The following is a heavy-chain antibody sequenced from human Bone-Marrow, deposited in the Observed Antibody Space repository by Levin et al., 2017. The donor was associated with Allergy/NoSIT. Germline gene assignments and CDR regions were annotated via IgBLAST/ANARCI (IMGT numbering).Heavy chain of an antibody. CDR2: IYSDGDT. D-gene: IGHD6-19*01. Sequence: PGGSLRLSCAASGFTVSSNYMSWVRQAPGKGLEWVSVIYSDGDTKYTESVKGRFSISRDNSKNTLYLQMNSLRAEDTAVYYCAKCSGWYGQGYFDLWGRGTLVTVSS. J-gene: IGHJ2*01. CDR3: AKCSGWYGQGYFDL. CDR1: GFTVSSNY. V-gene: IGHV3-53*01.